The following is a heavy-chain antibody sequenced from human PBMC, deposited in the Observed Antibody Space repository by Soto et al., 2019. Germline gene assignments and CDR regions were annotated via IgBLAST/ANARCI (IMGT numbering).Heavy chain of an antibody. J-gene: IGHJ3*02. Sequence: GGSLRLSCAASGFTVSSNYMSWVRQAPGKGLEWVSVIYSGGSTYYADSVKGRFTISRDNSKNTLYLQMNSLRAEDTAVYYCARGPDTEGYDAFEIWGQGTMVTVSS. D-gene: IGHD4-17*01. CDR2: IYSGGST. CDR1: GFTVSSNY. CDR3: ARGPDTEGYDAFEI. V-gene: IGHV3-53*01.